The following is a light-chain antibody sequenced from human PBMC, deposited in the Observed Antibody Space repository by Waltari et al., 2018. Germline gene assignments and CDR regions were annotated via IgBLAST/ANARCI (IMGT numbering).Light chain of an antibody. CDR1: QSVSSY. V-gene: IGKV3-11*01. CDR2: DAS. CDR3: QQRSNSFA. J-gene: IGKJ3*01. Sequence: EIVLTQSPATLSLSPGERATLSCRASQSVSSYLAWYQQKPRQAPRLLIYDASTRAAGIPARFSGSGSVTEFTLTISSLEPEDFAVYYCQQRSNSFAFGPGTRVDIK.